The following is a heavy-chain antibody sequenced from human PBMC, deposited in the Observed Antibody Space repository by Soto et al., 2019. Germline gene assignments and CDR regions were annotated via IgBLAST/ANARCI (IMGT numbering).Heavy chain of an antibody. D-gene: IGHD6-13*01. J-gene: IGHJ3*02. CDR3: ASGGGYSSSWELAGDFDI. CDR1: GYTFTSYG. Sequence: QVQLVQSGAEVKKPGASVKVSCKASGYTFTSYGISWVRQAPGQGLEWMGWISAYNGNTNYAQKLQGRVTMTTDTSTRTDYMELRSLRSDDTAVYYCASGGGYSSSWELAGDFDIWGQGTMVTVSS. CDR2: ISAYNGNT. V-gene: IGHV1-18*01.